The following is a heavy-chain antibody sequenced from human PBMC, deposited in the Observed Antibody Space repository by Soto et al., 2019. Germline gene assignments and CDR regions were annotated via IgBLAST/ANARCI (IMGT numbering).Heavy chain of an antibody. CDR1: GYTFTSYG. J-gene: IGHJ4*02. D-gene: IGHD3-22*01. CDR3: ARGYYYDSSGPLDY. Sequence: ASVKVSCKXSGYTFTSYGISWVRQAPGQGLEWMGWISAYNGNTNYAQKLQGRVTMTTDTSTSTAYMELRSLRSDDTAVYYCARGYYYDSSGPLDYWGQGTLVTVSS. V-gene: IGHV1-18*01. CDR2: ISAYNGNT.